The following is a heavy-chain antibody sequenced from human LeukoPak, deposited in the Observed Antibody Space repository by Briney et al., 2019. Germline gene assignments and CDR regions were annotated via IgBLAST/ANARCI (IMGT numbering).Heavy chain of an antibody. CDR1: GFTFSTYA. V-gene: IGHV3-23*01. CDR2: ISGSGDST. Sequence: GGSLRLSCAASGFTFSTYAVNWVRQAPGKGLEWVSTISGSGDSTYYADSVKGRFTISRDNSKNTLYLQMNSLRAEDTAVYYCAKSTAVAGEFDYWGQGTLVTVSS. J-gene: IGHJ4*02. D-gene: IGHD6-19*01. CDR3: AKSTAVAGEFDY.